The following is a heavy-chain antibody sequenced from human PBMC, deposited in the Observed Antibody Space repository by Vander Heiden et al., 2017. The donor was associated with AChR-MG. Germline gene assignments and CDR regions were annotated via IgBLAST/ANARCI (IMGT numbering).Heavy chain of an antibody. CDR2: IGSTGYT. V-gene: IGHV3-21*01. Sequence: ELQLVESGGGLVKPGGSLRLSCAASGLSFSNNNMNWVRQAPGKGLEWISSIGSTGYTYYPDSLRGRFTISRDAAKNSLYLQINSLRDEDTAVYYCARGIAARPPSPNYYHFYMDVWGKGTTVTVSS. CDR3: ARGIAARPPSPNYYHFYMDV. J-gene: IGHJ6*03. CDR1: GLSFSNNN. D-gene: IGHD6-6*01.